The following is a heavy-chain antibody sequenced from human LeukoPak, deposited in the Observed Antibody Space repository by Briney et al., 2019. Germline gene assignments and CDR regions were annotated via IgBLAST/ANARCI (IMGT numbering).Heavy chain of an antibody. CDR1: GVSISSSYSY. J-gene: IGHJ6*03. CDR3: ARVVSSSWDYYYYMDV. Sequence: SETLSLTCTVSGVSISSSYSYWGWIRQPPGMGLEWIGYIYYSGNTNYNPSLKSRVTISVDTSKNQFSLKLSSVTAADTAVYYCARVVSSSWDYYYYMDVWGKGTTVTISS. V-gene: IGHV4-61*05. D-gene: IGHD6-13*01. CDR2: IYYSGNT.